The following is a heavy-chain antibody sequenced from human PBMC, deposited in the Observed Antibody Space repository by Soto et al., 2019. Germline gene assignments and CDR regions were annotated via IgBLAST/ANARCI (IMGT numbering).Heavy chain of an antibody. CDR2: IIPFYGSS. Sequence: QVQFMQSGAEVKEPGSSVKVSCTTSGGSLSTYPISWVRQAPGQGLEWMGMIIPFYGSSNPIERLQGRVTIAVNESTNTAYMELSRLTSEDTAVYYCARDASRVSHYYGLDVWGQGTTVTVSS. CDR3: ARDASRVSHYYGLDV. V-gene: IGHV1-69*18. J-gene: IGHJ6*02. CDR1: GGSLSTYP.